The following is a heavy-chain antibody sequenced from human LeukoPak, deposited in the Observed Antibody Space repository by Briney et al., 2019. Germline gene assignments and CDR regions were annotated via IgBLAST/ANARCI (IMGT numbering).Heavy chain of an antibody. CDR2: IYHSGST. CDR3: AKVDLVVAATRVVHFDY. V-gene: IGHV4-30-2*01. CDR1: GGSISSGGYS. J-gene: IGHJ4*02. Sequence: SETLSLTCAVSGGSISSGGYSWSWIRQPPGKGLEWIGDIYHSGSTYYNPSLKSRVTISVDTSKNQFSLKLSSVTAADTAVYYCAKVDLVVAATRVVHFDYWGQGTLVTVSS. D-gene: IGHD2-15*01.